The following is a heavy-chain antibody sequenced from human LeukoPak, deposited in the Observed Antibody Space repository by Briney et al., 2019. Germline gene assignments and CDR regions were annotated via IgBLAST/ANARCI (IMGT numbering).Heavy chain of an antibody. CDR3: ARVGSSTSRGLYYYYMDV. V-gene: IGHV1-69*13. Sequence: SVKVSCKASGGTFSSYAISWVRQAPGQGLEWMGGIIPIFGTANYAQKFQGRVTITADESTSTAYMELSSLRSEDTAVYYCARVGSSTSRGLYYYYMDVWGKGTTVTVSS. D-gene: IGHD2-2*01. CDR1: GGTFSSYA. J-gene: IGHJ6*03. CDR2: IIPIFGTA.